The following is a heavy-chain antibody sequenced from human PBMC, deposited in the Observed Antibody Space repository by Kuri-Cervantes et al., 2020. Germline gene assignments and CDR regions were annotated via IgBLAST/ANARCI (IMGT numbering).Heavy chain of an antibody. CDR1: GFTFSSYG. J-gene: IGHJ4*02. CDR2: IWYDGSNK. Sequence: GESLKISCAASGFTFSSYGMHWVRQAPGKGLEWVAVIWYDGSNKYYADSVKGRFTISRDNSKNTLYLQMNSLRAEDTAVYYCARGNRGQWLVVLTSWPDYWGQGTPVTVSS. CDR3: ARGNRGQWLVVLTSWPDY. V-gene: IGHV3-33*01. D-gene: IGHD6-19*01.